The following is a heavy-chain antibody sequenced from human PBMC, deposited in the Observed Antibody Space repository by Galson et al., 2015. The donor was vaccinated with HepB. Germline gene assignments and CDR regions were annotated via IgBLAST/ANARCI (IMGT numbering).Heavy chain of an antibody. V-gene: IGHV3-21*01. CDR3: ARDHYSSGWTSFDY. Sequence: SLRLSCAASGFTFSSYTMNWVRQAPGKGLEWVSSISSSSTFIYYADSVKGRFTISRDNAKNSLYLQMNSLRAEDTAVYYCARDHYSSGWTSFDYWGQGTLVTVSS. D-gene: IGHD6-19*01. J-gene: IGHJ4*02. CDR1: GFTFSSYT. CDR2: ISSSSTFI.